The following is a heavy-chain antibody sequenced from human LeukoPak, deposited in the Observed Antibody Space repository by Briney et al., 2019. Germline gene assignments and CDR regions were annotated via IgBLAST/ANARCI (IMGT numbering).Heavy chain of an antibody. V-gene: IGHV3-23*01. D-gene: IGHD3-22*01. CDR3: ARGGSSGSMIY. J-gene: IGHJ4*02. CDR2: ITDTGGST. Sequence: PGGSLRLSCAASGFTFSSYAMGWVRQAPGKGLEWVSAITDTGGSTYYADSVKGWFTISRDNAKNSLYLQMNSLRVEDTAVYYCARGGSSGSMIYWGQGTLVTVSS. CDR1: GFTFSSYA.